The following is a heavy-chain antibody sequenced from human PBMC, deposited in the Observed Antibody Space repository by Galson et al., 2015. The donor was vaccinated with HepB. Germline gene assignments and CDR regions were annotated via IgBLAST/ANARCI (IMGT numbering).Heavy chain of an antibody. CDR1: GFTVISNY. Sequence: SLRLSCAASGFTVISNYMNWVRQAPGKGLEWVSVIYSGGSTYYADSVKGRFTISRDNSKNTVYLQMNSLRAEDTAVYYCARDTRLTTPNYYYYGMDVWGQGTAVTVSS. J-gene: IGHJ6*02. CDR2: IYSGGST. CDR3: ARDTRLTTPNYYYYGMDV. D-gene: IGHD4-11*01. V-gene: IGHV3-53*01.